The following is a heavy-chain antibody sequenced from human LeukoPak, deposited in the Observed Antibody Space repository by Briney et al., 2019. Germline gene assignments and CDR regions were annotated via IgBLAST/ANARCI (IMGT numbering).Heavy chain of an antibody. V-gene: IGHV3-66*01. D-gene: IGHD1-1*01. Sequence: GGSLRLSCAASGFTVSSNYMSWVRQAPGKGLEWVSVIYSGGSIYYADSVKGGFTISRDNSKNTLYLQMNSLRAEDTAVYYCARGVWRAFDPWGQGTLVTVSS. CDR2: IYSGGSI. CDR3: ARGVWRAFDP. CDR1: GFTVSSNY. J-gene: IGHJ5*02.